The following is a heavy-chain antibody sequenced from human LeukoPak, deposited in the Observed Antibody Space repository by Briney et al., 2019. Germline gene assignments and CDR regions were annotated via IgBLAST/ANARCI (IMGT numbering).Heavy chain of an antibody. V-gene: IGHV4-39*07. J-gene: IGHJ4*02. Sequence: PSETLSLTCTVSGGSISSSSYYWGWIRQPPGKGLEWIGSIYYSGSTYYNPSLKSRVTISVDTSKNQFSLKLSSVTAADTAVYYCARDFVDGSYYYFDYWGQGTLVAVSS. CDR2: IYYSGST. CDR3: ARDFVDGSYYYFDY. CDR1: GGSISSSSYY. D-gene: IGHD1-26*01.